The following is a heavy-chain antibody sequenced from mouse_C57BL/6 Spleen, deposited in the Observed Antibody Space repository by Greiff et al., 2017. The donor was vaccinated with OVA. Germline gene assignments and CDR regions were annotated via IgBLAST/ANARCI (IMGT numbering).Heavy chain of an antibody. Sequence: QVQLQQSGPGLVAPSPCLSITCTASGFSLTSYGVDWVRQPPGKGLEWMGAIWGGGSTTYNPALMSSLSISKDNSKSQVFVKMNSLQTDDAAMYYGAKHVDWDDGFAYWGQGTLVTVSA. J-gene: IGHJ3*01. D-gene: IGHD4-1*01. V-gene: IGHV2-9*01. CDR2: IWGGGST. CDR1: GFSLTSYG. CDR3: AKHVDWDDGFAY.